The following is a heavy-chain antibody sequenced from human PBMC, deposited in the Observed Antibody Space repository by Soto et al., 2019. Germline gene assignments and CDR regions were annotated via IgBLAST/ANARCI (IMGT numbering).Heavy chain of an antibody. CDR1: GGSISSGGYY. Sequence: PSETLSLTCTVSGGSISSGGYYWSWIRQHPGKGLEWIGYIYYSGSTYYNPSLKSRVTISVDTSKNQFSLKLSSVTAADTAVYYCARVSPDSSSWYGGYYFDYWGQGTLVTVSS. V-gene: IGHV4-31*03. CDR3: ARVSPDSSSWYGGYYFDY. CDR2: IYYSGST. D-gene: IGHD6-13*01. J-gene: IGHJ4*02.